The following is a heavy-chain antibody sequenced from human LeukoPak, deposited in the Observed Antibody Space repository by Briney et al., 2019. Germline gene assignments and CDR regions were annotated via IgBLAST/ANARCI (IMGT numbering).Heavy chain of an antibody. V-gene: IGHV4-31*03. J-gene: IGHJ5*02. CDR2: IYYTGST. D-gene: IGHD4-23*01. CDR3: ARWYSLKDNYFDP. Sequence: SETLSLTCTVSGGSINNGGDYWTWIRQHPGKGLEWIGWIYYTGSTDFNPSLKSRVSMSMDTSKNQFSLKLTSVTAADTAVYYCARWYSLKDNYFDPWSQGTLVTVSS. CDR1: GGSINNGGDY.